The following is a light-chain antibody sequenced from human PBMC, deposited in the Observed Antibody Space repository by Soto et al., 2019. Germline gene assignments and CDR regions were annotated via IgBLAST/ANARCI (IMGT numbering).Light chain of an antibody. J-gene: IGKJ1*01. CDR1: QSISTW. CDR3: QQYNSYSPT. CDR2: KAS. Sequence: DIQMTQSPSTLSASVGDRVTITCRASQSISTWLAWYQQEPGKAPKLLIHKASSLQSGVPSRFSGSGSGTDFTLTISSLRPDDFATYYCQQYNSYSPTFGQGTKVDIK. V-gene: IGKV1-5*03.